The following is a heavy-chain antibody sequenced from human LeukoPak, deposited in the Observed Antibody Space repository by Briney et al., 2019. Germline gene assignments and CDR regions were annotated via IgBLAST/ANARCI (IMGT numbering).Heavy chain of an antibody. CDR3: ARDRRYYDILTGYFPLDY. CDR1: GYTFTGYY. D-gene: IGHD3-9*01. J-gene: IGHJ4*02. V-gene: IGHV1-2*02. CDR2: INPNTGAT. Sequence: ASVKVSCKASGYTFTGYYMHWVRQAPGQGLEWMGWINPNTGATNYAQKPQGRVTMTTDTSTSTAYMELRSLRSDDTAVYYCARDRRYYDILTGYFPLDYWGQGTLVTVSS.